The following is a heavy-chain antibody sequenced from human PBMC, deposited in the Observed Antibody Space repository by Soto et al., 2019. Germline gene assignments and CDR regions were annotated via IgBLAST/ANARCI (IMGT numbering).Heavy chain of an antibody. CDR3: ARANSLGIVVVVAATEGAFDI. CDR2: IIPIFGTA. J-gene: IGHJ3*02. V-gene: IGHV1-69*06. D-gene: IGHD2-15*01. Sequence: QVQLVQSGAEVKKPGSSVKVSCKASGGTFSSYAISWVRQAPGQGLEWMGGIIPIFGTANYAQKFQGRVTITAYKSTSTAYMELSSLRSEDTAVYYCARANSLGIVVVVAATEGAFDIWGQGTMVTVSS. CDR1: GGTFSSYA.